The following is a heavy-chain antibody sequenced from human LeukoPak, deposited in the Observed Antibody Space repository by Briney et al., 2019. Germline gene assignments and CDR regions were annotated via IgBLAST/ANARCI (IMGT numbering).Heavy chain of an antibody. J-gene: IGHJ4*02. V-gene: IGHV4-4*02. D-gene: IGHD1-26*01. CDR2: VHKSGST. Sequence: SETLSLTCAVSTDSITSNWWSWVRQPPGKGLEWIGEVHKSGSTNYYPSLQSRVTISIDKSKNQIALELTSVTAADTAVYYCAEEIVGAPTPGAYWGQGILVTVSS. CDR3: AEEIVGAPTPGAY. CDR1: TDSITSNW.